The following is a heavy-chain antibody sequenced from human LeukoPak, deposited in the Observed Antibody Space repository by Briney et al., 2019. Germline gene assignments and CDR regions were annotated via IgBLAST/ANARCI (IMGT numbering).Heavy chain of an antibody. CDR1: GFTFSGSA. V-gene: IGHV3-73*01. D-gene: IGHD1-26*01. CDR2: IRSTANGYAT. J-gene: IGHJ4*02. Sequence: GGSLRLSCAASGFTFSGSALHWVRQASGKGLEWVGRIRSTANGYATAYAASVKGRFTISRDDSKNTAYLQMNSLRADDTAVYYCAKEYSGSFSPFPSYFDYWGQGTLVTVSS. CDR3: AKEYSGSFSPFPSYFDY.